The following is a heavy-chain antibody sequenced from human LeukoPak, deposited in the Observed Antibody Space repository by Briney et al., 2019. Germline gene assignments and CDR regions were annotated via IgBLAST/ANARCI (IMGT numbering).Heavy chain of an antibody. D-gene: IGHD1-26*01. V-gene: IGHV6-1*01. J-gene: IGHJ3*02. CDR3: AGTNSGNLEI. CDR1: GDSVSSNSAG. CDR2: TYYRSKWYN. Sequence: SQTLSLTCAIFGDSVSSNSAGWNWIRQSPSRGLEWLGRTYYRSKWYNEYAVSVKSRITINPDTSKNQFSLQLNSVTPEDTAVYYCAGTNSGNLEIWGQGTMVTVSS.